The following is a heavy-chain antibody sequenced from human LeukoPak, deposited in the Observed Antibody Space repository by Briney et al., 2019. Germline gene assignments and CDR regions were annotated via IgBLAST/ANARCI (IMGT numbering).Heavy chain of an antibody. CDR3: VMGQWLVRAFRN. CDR2: ISYEGSVT. CDR1: GFTFSNYA. Sequence: PGKSLRLSCAASGFTFSNYAFHWVRQPPGKGLEWAAVISYEGSVTYYADSVKGRFTISRDNSKNTLYLQMSSLRAEDTAVYYCVMGQWLVRAFRNWGQGTLVTVSS. D-gene: IGHD6-19*01. V-gene: IGHV3-30*14. J-gene: IGHJ4*02.